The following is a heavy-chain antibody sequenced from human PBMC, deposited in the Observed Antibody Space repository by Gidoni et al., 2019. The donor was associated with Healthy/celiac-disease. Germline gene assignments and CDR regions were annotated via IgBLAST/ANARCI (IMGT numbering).Heavy chain of an antibody. J-gene: IGHJ4*02. CDR3: AKARGSYGDSPVWY. CDR2: ISGSGGST. V-gene: IGHV3-23*01. CDR1: GFTFSSYA. Sequence: EVQLLESGGGLVQPGGSLSLSCASSGFTFSSYAMSWVRQAPGKGLEWVSAISGSGGSTYYADSVKGRFTISRDNSKNTLYLQMNSLRAEDTAVYYCAKARGSYGDSPVWYWGQGTLVTVSS. D-gene: IGHD4-17*01.